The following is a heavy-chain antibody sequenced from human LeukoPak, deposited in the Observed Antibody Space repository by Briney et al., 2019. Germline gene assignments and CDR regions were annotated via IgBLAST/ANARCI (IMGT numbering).Heavy chain of an antibody. J-gene: IGHJ4*02. V-gene: IGHV4-59*06. Sequence: SETLSLTCTVSGGSISSYYWSWIRQHPGKGLEWIGYIYYSGSTYYNPSLKSRVTISVDTSKNQFSLKLSSVTAADTAVYYCARAVGSGSYYRAYFDYWGQGTLVTVSS. D-gene: IGHD3-10*01. CDR2: IYYSGST. CDR1: GGSISSYY. CDR3: ARAVGSGSYYRAYFDY.